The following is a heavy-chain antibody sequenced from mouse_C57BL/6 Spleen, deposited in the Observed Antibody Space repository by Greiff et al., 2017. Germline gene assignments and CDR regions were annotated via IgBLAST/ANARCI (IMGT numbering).Heavy chain of an antibody. V-gene: IGHV1-50*01. D-gene: IGHD1-1*01. J-gene: IGHJ3*01. Sequence: QVQLQQPGAELVKLGASVKLSCKASGYTFTSYWMQWVKQRHGQGLEWIGEIDPSDSDTNYNQKFKGKATLTVDTSSSTAYMQLSSWTSEDSAVHYCARSLYYVSSYGFAYWGTGTLVTVSA. CDR1: GYTFTSYW. CDR3: ARSLYYVSSYGFAY. CDR2: IDPSDSDT.